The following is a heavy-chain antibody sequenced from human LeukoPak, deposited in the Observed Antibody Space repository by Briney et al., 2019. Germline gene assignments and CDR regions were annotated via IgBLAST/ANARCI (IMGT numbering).Heavy chain of an antibody. CDR1: GGSFSGYY. CDR2: INHSGST. D-gene: IGHD3-3*01. CDR3: ARTPTRLTIFGVVIISWFDP. Sequence: SETLSLTFAVYGGSFSGYYWSWIRQPPGKGLEWIGEINHSGSTNYNPSLKSRVTISVDTSKNQFSLKLSSVTAADTAVYYCARTPTRLTIFGVVIISWFDPWGQGTLVTVSS. J-gene: IGHJ5*02. V-gene: IGHV4-34*01.